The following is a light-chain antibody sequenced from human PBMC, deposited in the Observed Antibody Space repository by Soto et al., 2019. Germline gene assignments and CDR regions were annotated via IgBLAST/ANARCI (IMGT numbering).Light chain of an antibody. CDR2: DAS. J-gene: IGKJ1*01. CDR3: QQYNSYWT. Sequence: DIQMTQSPSTLSGSVGDRVTITFRASQSISSWSAWYQQKPGKAPKLLIYDASSLESGAPSRFSGSGSGTEFTLTITSLQPDDFATYYCQQYNSYWTFGQGTKVDIK. CDR1: QSISSW. V-gene: IGKV1-5*01.